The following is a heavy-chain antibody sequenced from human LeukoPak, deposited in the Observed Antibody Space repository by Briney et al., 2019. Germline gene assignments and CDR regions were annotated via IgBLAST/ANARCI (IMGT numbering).Heavy chain of an antibody. CDR3: ARGSRYSSSWYLGGPIDY. D-gene: IGHD6-13*01. Sequence: SETLSLTCTVSGGSISSSSYYWGWIRQPPGKGLEWIGEINHSGSTNYNPSLKSRVTISVDTSKNQFSLKLSSVTAADTAVYYCARGSRYSSSWYLGGPIDYWGQGTLVTVSS. V-gene: IGHV4-39*07. J-gene: IGHJ4*02. CDR2: INHSGST. CDR1: GGSISSSSYY.